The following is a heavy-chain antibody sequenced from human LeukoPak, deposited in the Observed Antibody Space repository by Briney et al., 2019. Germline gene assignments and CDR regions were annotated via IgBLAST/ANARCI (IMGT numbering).Heavy chain of an antibody. Sequence: SETLSLTCTVSGGSISSYYWSWIRQPPGKGLEWIGYIYYSGSTNYNPSLKSRVTISVDTSRNQFSLKLSSLTAAGTAVYYCARYYYESSGYYVLDYWGQGTLVTVSS. CDR1: GGSISSYY. D-gene: IGHD3-22*01. V-gene: IGHV4-59*01. CDR2: IYYSGST. CDR3: ARYYYESSGYYVLDY. J-gene: IGHJ4*02.